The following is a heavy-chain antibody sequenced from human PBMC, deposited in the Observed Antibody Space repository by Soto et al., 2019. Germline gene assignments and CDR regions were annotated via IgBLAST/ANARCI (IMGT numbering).Heavy chain of an antibody. CDR3: ARVVGSSELYYYYYMDV. V-gene: IGHV3-66*01. Sequence: EVQLVESGGGLVQPGGSLRLSCAASGFTVSSNYMSWVRQAPGKGLEWVSVIYSGGSTYYADSVKGRFTISRDNSKNTLYLQMNSLRAEDTAVYYCARVVGSSELYYYYYMDVWGKGTTVTVSS. D-gene: IGHD6-6*01. CDR2: IYSGGST. J-gene: IGHJ6*03. CDR1: GFTVSSNY.